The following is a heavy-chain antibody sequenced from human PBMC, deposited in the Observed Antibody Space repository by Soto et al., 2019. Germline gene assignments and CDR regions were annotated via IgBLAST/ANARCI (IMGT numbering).Heavy chain of an antibody. CDR1: GFTFSNAW. CDR2: IKRKTDGGTT. Sequence: EVQLVESGGGLVKPGGSLRLSCAASGFTFSNAWMSWVRQAPGKGLEWVGRIKRKTDGGTTDYAAPVKGRFTISRDDSKNTLYLQMNSLKTEDTAVYYCTTEGCTNGVCPGYYYYGMDVWGQGTTVTVSS. D-gene: IGHD2-8*01. J-gene: IGHJ6*02. V-gene: IGHV3-15*01. CDR3: TTEGCTNGVCPGYYYYGMDV.